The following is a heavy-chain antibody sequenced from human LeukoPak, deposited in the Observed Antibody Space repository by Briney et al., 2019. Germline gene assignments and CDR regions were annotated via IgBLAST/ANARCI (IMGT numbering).Heavy chain of an antibody. CDR2: IYYSGST. Sequence: SETLSLTCTVYGGSFSDYYWNWIRQPPGKGLEWIGCIYYSGSTYYNPSLKSRVTISVDTSKNHFSLKLSSVTAADTAVYYCARHKGGSSEFDYWGQGTLVTVSS. V-gene: IGHV4-59*05. D-gene: IGHD1-26*01. CDR3: ARHKGGSSEFDY. CDR1: GGSFSDYY. J-gene: IGHJ4*02.